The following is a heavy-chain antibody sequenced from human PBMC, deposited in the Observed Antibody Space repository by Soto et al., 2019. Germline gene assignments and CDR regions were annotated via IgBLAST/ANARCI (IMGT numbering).Heavy chain of an antibody. CDR2: MNPGSGDA. J-gene: IGHJ5*02. Sequence: ASVKVSCKASGYTFTNNDVTWVRQATGQGLEWMGWMNPGSGDAGYAQKFQGRVTMTRNISIATAYMELSSLRSEDTAIYYCARMASFGSLNWFYPWGQGTLVTVS. CDR3: ARMASFGSLNWFYP. V-gene: IGHV1-8*01. D-gene: IGHD5-18*01. CDR1: GYTFTNND.